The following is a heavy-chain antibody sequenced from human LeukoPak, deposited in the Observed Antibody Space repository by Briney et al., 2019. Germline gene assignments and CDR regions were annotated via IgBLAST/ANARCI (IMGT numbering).Heavy chain of an antibody. J-gene: IGHJ2*01. CDR2: ISSSGSTI. Sequence: GGSLRLSCAASGFIFNIYSMNWVRQAPGKGLEWVSYISSSGSTIYYADSVKGRFTISRGNAKNFLYSQMNSLRDEDTAVYYCARGVNSGNYNYWYFDLWGRGTLVTVSS. CDR3: ARGVNSGNYNYWYFDL. CDR1: GFIFNIYS. V-gene: IGHV3-48*02. D-gene: IGHD1-26*01.